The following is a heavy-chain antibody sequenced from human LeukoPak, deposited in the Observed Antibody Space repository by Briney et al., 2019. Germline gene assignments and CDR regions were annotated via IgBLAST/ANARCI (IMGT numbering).Heavy chain of an antibody. CDR3: AYVPAAMGNYYYGMDV. CDR2: IYYSGST. J-gene: IGHJ6*02. D-gene: IGHD2-2*01. CDR1: GGSISSSSYY. V-gene: IGHV4-39*07. Sequence: PSETLSLTCTVSGGSISSSSYYWGWIRQPPGKGLEWIGSIYYSGSTYYNPSLKSRVTISVDTSKNQFSLKLSSVTAADTAVYYCAYVPAAMGNYYYGMDVWGQGTTVTVSS.